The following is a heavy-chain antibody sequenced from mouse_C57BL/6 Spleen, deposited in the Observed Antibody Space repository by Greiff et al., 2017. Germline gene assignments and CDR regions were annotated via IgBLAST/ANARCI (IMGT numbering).Heavy chain of an antibody. CDR1: GFSLTSYG. J-gene: IGHJ3*01. CDR3: ASATLYDGYSPLAY. Sequence: VQLKESGPGLVAPSQSLSITCTVSGFSLTSYGVDWVRQSPGKGLEWLGVIWGVGSTNYNSALKSRLSISKDNSKSQVFLKMNSLQTDDTAMYYCASATLYDGYSPLAYWGQGTLVTVSA. D-gene: IGHD2-3*01. CDR2: IWGVGST. V-gene: IGHV2-6*01.